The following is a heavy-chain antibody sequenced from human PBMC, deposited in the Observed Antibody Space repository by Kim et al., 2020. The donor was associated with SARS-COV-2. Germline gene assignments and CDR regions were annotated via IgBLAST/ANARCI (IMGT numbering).Heavy chain of an antibody. CDR3: ARTLRYFDWLSQPPSD. Sequence: SVKVSCKASGGTFSSYAISWVRQAPGQGLEWMGGIIPIFGTANYAQKFQGRVTITADESTSTAYMELSSLRSEDTAVYYCARTLRYFDWLSQPPSDWGQGTLVTVSS. CDR1: GGTFSSYA. V-gene: IGHV1-69*13. D-gene: IGHD3-9*01. J-gene: IGHJ4*02. CDR2: IIPIFGTA.